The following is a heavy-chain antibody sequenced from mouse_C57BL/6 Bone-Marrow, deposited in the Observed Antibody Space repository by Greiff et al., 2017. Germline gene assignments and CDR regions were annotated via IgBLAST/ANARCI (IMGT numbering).Heavy chain of an antibody. J-gene: IGHJ4*01. CDR1: GYTFTSYW. CDR3: AIYSLDYYAMDY. D-gene: IGHD2-1*01. CDR2: INPSSGYT. V-gene: IGHV1-7*01. Sequence: VQLKESGAELAKPGASVKLSCKASGYTFTSYWMHWVKQRPGQGLEWIGYINPSSGYTKYNQKFKDKATLTADKSSSTAYMQLSSLTYEDSAVYYCAIYSLDYYAMDYWGQGTSVTVSS.